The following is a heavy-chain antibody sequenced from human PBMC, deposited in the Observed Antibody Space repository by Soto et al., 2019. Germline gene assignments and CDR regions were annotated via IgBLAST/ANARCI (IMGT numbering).Heavy chain of an antibody. D-gene: IGHD6-19*01. CDR2: ISASGSDP. CDR1: GFTFNSQD. V-gene: IGHV3-23*01. CDR3: AKDAPRRGGWYYFDY. J-gene: IGHJ4*02. Sequence: EVQVLESGGGLVQPGGSLRLSCAASGFTFNSQDMCWVRQAPGKGLEWVSGISASGSDPQYADSVKGRFTISRDNSKSTLYLQMNSLRAEDTAVYYCAKDAPRRGGWYYFDYWGQGTLVTVCS.